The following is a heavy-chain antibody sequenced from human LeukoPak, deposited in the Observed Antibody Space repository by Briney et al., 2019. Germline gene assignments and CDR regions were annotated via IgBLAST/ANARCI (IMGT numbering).Heavy chain of an antibody. J-gene: IGHJ4*02. D-gene: IGHD3-9*01. Sequence: PSKTLSLTCTVSGGSISSSSYYWGWIRQPPGKGLEWIGSIYYSGSTYYNPSLKSRVTISVDTSKNQFSLKLSSVTAADTAVYYCGSYDILTGAFDYWGQGTLVTVSS. CDR3: GSYDILTGAFDY. V-gene: IGHV4-39*07. CDR2: IYYSGST. CDR1: GGSISSSSYY.